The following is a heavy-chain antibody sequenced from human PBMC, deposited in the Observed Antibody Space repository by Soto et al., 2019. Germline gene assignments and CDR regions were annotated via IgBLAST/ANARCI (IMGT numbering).Heavy chain of an antibody. CDR2: IDPSDSYT. V-gene: IGHV5-10-1*01. CDR1: GYSFTSYW. Sequence: EVQLVQSGAEVKKPGESLRISCKGSGYSFTSYWISWVRQMPGKGLEWMGRIDPSDSYTNYSPSFQGHVTISADKSIRTAYQQWSGLKASNTAMYYCARHQATVAGTIWAMDGWGQGTTFTVSS. CDR3: ARHQATVAGTIWAMDG. J-gene: IGHJ6*02. D-gene: IGHD6-19*01.